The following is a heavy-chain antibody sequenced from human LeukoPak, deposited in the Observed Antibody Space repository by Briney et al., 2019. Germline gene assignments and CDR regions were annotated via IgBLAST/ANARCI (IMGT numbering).Heavy chain of an antibody. J-gene: IGHJ4*02. V-gene: IGHV3-33*01. CDR1: EFTFSSYG. CDR2: IGYDGYNK. CDR3: ARDDRGVGALDY. D-gene: IGHD1-26*01. Sequence: GRSLRLSCAASEFTFSSYGMHWVRQAPGKGLEWVAVIGYDGYNKYYADSVKGRFTISRDNSKNTLYVQMNSLRAEDTAVYYCARDDRGVGALDYWGQGTLVTVSS.